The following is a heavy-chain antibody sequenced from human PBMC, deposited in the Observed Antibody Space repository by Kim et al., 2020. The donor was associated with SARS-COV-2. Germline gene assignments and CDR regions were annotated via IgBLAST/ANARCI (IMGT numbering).Heavy chain of an antibody. D-gene: IGHD2-21*02. Sequence: SETLSLTCSVSGGFIVNYYWSWIRQSPGKGLEWIGYIDYSGSTNYNASLKSRVTISVDTTKNQLSLKLSSVTAADTAVYYCARTDATVTVDQYYYGLDVWGQGTTVTVSS. CDR3: ARTDATVTVDQYYYGLDV. CDR1: GGFIVNYY. CDR2: IDYSGST. V-gene: IGHV4-59*13. J-gene: IGHJ6*02.